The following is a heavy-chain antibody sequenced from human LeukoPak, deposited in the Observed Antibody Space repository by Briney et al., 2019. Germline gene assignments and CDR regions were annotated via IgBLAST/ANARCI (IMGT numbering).Heavy chain of an antibody. Sequence: SVKVSCKASGGTFSSYAISWVRQAPGQGLEWMGGIIPIFGTANYAQKFQGRVTITADESTSTAYMELSSLRSEDTAVYYCARACPLHSSSWYGFCYYYYGMDVWGQGTTVTVSS. CDR2: IIPIFGTA. CDR1: GGTFSSYA. J-gene: IGHJ6*02. D-gene: IGHD6-13*01. CDR3: ARACPLHSSSWYGFCYYYYGMDV. V-gene: IGHV1-69*13.